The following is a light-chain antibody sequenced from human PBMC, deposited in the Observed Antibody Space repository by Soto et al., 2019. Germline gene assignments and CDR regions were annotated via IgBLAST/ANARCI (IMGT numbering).Light chain of an antibody. CDR2: GAS. V-gene: IGKV3-20*01. J-gene: IGKJ4*01. CDR3: QQYASSPLT. CDR1: QSVGRNY. Sequence: ENVLTQSPGTLSVSPGERGILSCRASQSVGRNYLAWYQQKPGQAPRLLIYGASSRATGIPDRFSGSGSGTDFTLTISRLEREDFAVYYCQQYASSPLTFGGGTKVETK.